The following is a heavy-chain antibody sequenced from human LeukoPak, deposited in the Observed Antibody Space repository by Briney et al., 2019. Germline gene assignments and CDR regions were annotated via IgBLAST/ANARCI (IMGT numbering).Heavy chain of an antibody. J-gene: IGHJ4*02. V-gene: IGHV3-7*01. CDR3: ARERWGSGSYPNYFDY. Sequence: GGSLRLSCAGSGFTFSIFWMSWVRQAPGKELEWVANINQDGSERYSVDSVKGRFTISRDNAKNSLYLQMSSLRAEDTAVYYCARERWGSGSYPNYFDYWGQGTLVTISS. D-gene: IGHD3-10*01. CDR2: INQDGSER. CDR1: GFTFSIFW.